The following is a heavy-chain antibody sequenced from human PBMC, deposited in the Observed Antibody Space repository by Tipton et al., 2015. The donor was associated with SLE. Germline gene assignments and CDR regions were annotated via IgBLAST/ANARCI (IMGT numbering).Heavy chain of an antibody. Sequence: RSLRLSCAASGFTFDDYAMHWVRPIPGKGLEWVSGITWNSGAIGYADSVKGRFTISRDNAKNSLYLQMNSLRTEDTALYYCAKGYCNGGSCYSPDYYYYYDMDVWGQGTTVTVSS. V-gene: IGHV3-9*01. D-gene: IGHD2-15*01. CDR1: GFTFDDYA. CDR2: ITWNSGAI. CDR3: AKGYCNGGSCYSPDYYYYYDMDV. J-gene: IGHJ6*02.